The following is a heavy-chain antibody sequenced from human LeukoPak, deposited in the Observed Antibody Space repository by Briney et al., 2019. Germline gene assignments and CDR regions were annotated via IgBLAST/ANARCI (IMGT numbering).Heavy chain of an antibody. D-gene: IGHD6-13*01. CDR3: ATGYSSTWYYFDY. CDR1: GDSISSYY. J-gene: IGHJ4*02. V-gene: IGHV4-59*01. Sequence: PSETLSLTCTVSGDSISSYYWSWIRQPPGKGLEWVGYIYHSGSTNYNPSLKSRVTISADTSKDQFSLKLASVTAADTAVYYCATGYSSTWYYFDYWGQGTLVTVSS. CDR2: IYHSGST.